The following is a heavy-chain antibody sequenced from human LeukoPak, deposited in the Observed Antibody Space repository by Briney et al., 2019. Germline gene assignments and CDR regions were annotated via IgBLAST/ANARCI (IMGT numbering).Heavy chain of an antibody. Sequence: ASVKVSCKAFGYTFTSNYMHWVRQASGQGPEWMGIINPSGGSTSYAQKFQGRVTMTRDMSTSTVYMELSSLRSEDTAVYYCARDFGHYYDSSGYYDYWGQGTLVTVSS. CDR3: ARDFGHYYDSSGYYDY. CDR1: GYTFTSNY. D-gene: IGHD3-22*01. J-gene: IGHJ4*02. V-gene: IGHV1-46*01. CDR2: INPSGGST.